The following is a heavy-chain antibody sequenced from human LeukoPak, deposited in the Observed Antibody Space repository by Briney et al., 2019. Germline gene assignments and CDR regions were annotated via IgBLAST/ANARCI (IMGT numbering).Heavy chain of an antibody. CDR1: GYTFTGYY. D-gene: IGHD6-19*01. CDR2: INPNSGGR. CDR3: ARDSGEKQWLVPDY. Sequence: ASVKVSCKASGYTFTGYYIHWVRQAPGQGLEWVGWINPNSGGRNYAQKFQGRVTVTRDTSISTAYMELSRLRSDDTAVYYCARDSGEKQWLVPDYWGQGTLVTVSS. V-gene: IGHV1-2*02. J-gene: IGHJ4*02.